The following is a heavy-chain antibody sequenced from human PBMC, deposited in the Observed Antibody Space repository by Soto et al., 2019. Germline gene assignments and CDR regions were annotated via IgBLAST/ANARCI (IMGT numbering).Heavy chain of an antibody. Sequence: SETLSLTCTVSGGSISSYYWSWIRQPAGKGLEWIGRIYTSGSTNYNPSLKSRVTMSVDTSKNQFSLKLSSVTAADTAVYYCAREPQYYDFWSGYYTGHALDYWGQGTLVTAPQ. CDR2: IYTSGST. V-gene: IGHV4-4*07. CDR1: GGSISSYY. J-gene: IGHJ4*02. CDR3: AREPQYYDFWSGYYTGHALDY. D-gene: IGHD3-3*01.